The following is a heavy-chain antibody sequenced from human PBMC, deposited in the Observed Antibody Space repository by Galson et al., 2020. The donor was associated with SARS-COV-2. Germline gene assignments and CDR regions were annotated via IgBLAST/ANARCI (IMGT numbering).Heavy chain of an antibody. J-gene: IGHJ6*02. CDR3: AKDTKMAQNPNYYGMDV. CDR2: ISWDGGST. V-gene: IGHV3-43D*03. CDR1: GFTFDDYA. Sequence: GESLKISCAASGFTFDDYAMHWVRQAPGKGLEWVSLISWDGGSTYYADSVKGRFTISRDNSKNSLYLQMNSLRAEDTALYYCAKDTKMAQNPNYYGMDVWGQGTTVTVSS.